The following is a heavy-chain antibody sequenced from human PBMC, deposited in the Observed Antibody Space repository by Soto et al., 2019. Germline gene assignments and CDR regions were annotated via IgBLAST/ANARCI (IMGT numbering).Heavy chain of an antibody. Sequence: GGSLRLSCAASGFTISSYAMSWVRQAPGKGLEWVSAISGSGGSTYYADSVKGRFTISRDNSKNTLYLQMNSLRAEDTAVYYCAHCPWLRYFVWFDYWGQGTLVTVSS. CDR2: ISGSGGST. V-gene: IGHV3-23*01. J-gene: IGHJ4*02. D-gene: IGHD3-9*01. CDR3: AHCPWLRYFVWFDY. CDR1: GFTISSYA.